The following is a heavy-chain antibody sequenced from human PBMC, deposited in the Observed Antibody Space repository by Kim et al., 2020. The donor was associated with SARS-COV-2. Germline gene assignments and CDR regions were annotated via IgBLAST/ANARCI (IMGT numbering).Heavy chain of an antibody. J-gene: IGHJ4*02. CDR3: ARDDIVATGDY. V-gene: IGHV1-3*01. D-gene: IGHD5-12*01. CDR2: INAGNGNT. CDR1: GYTFTSYA. Sequence: ASVKVSCKASGYTFTSYAMHWVRQAPGQRLEWMGWINAGNGNTKYSQKFQGRVTITRDTSASTAYMELSSLRSEDTSVYYCARDDIVATGDYWGQGTLVTVSS.